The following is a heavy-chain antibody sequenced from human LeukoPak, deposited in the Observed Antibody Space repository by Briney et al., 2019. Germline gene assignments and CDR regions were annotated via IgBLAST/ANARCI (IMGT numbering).Heavy chain of an antibody. CDR1: GYTFTSYG. J-gene: IGHJ4*02. CDR3: ARDARYCSSTSCYRGSHAY. D-gene: IGHD2-2*02. Sequence: GASVKVSCKASGYTFTSYGISWVRQAPGQGLECVGWISAYNGNTNYAQKLQGRVTMTTDTSTSTAYMELRSLRSDDTAVYYCARDARYCSSTSCYRGSHAYWGQGTLVTVSS. V-gene: IGHV1-18*01. CDR2: ISAYNGNT.